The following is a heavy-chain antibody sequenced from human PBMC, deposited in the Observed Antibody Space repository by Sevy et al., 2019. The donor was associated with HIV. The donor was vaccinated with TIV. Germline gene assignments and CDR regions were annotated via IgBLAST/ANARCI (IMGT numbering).Heavy chain of an antibody. D-gene: IGHD3-10*01. V-gene: IGHV3-23*01. Sequence: GGSLRLSCAASGFTFSTYAMTWVRQAPGKGLEWVSVFSGSGGSTYYADSVKGRFTISRDNSKNTLYLQMNSLRAEDTAVYYCAKDRVSGTYYTGDFDYWGQGTLVTVSS. CDR2: FSGSGGST. J-gene: IGHJ4*02. CDR3: AKDRVSGTYYTGDFDY. CDR1: GFTFSTYA.